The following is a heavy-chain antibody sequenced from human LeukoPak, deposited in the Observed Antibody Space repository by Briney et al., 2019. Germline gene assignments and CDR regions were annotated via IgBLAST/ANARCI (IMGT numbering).Heavy chain of an antibody. CDR2: IKSKTDGGTT. V-gene: IGHV3-15*01. Sequence: GGSLRLSCAASGFTFSNAWMSWVRQAPGKGLEWVGRIKSKTDGGTTDYAAPVKGRFTISRDDSKNTMSLQMNSLKTEDTAVYYCTTWVYYGSGGDYWGQGTLVTVSS. J-gene: IGHJ4*02. CDR1: GFTFSNAW. CDR3: TTWVYYGSGGDY. D-gene: IGHD3-10*01.